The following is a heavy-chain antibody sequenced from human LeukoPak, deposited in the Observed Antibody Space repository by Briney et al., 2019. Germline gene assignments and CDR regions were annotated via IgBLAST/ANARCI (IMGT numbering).Heavy chain of an antibody. D-gene: IGHD6-19*01. CDR1: GFTCSSYG. CDR2: IRYDGSNK. CDR3: AKGIAVASPVQH. J-gene: IGHJ1*01. Sequence: GGSLRLSCAASGFTCSSYGMHWVRQAPGKGLEWVAFIRYDGSNKYYADSVKGRFTISRDNSKNTLYLQMNSLRAEDTAVYYCAKGIAVASPVQHWGQGTLVTFSS. V-gene: IGHV3-30*02.